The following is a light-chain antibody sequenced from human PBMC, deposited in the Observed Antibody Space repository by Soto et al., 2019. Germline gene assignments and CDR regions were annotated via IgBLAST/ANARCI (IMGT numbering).Light chain of an antibody. J-gene: IGKJ4*01. CDR3: QQYYSAPLT. V-gene: IGKV4-1*01. Sequence: DIVMTQSPDSLAVSLGERATINCKSSQSVFYSSNNKNYLAWYQQKPGQPPKLFIYWASTRESGVPDRFSGSGSGKDFTLTISSLQAEDVALYYCQQYYSAPLTFGGGTKVEIK. CDR1: QSVFYSSNNKNY. CDR2: WAS.